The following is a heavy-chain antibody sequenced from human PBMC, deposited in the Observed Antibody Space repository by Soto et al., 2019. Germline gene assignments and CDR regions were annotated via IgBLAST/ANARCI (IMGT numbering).Heavy chain of an antibody. CDR1: GYTFTSYY. CDR2: INPSGGST. J-gene: IGHJ4*02. V-gene: IGHV1-46*01. D-gene: IGHD1-1*01. Sequence: GASVKVSCKESGYTFTSYYMHWVRQAPGQGLEWMGIINPSGGSTSYAQKFQGRVTMTRDTSTSTVYMELSSLRSEDTAVYYCARDPRDGYNRNYFDYWGQGTLVTVSS. CDR3: ARDPRDGYNRNYFDY.